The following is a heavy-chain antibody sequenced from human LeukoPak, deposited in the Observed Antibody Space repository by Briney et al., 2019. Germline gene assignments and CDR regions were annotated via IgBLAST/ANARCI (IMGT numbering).Heavy chain of an antibody. D-gene: IGHD3-22*01. CDR2: IRSNSDGGTI. V-gene: IGHV3-15*07. CDR3: ATGFYDST. Sequence: GGSLRLSCATSGFTFSNAWMNWVRQAPGKGLEWVGRIRSNSDGGTIDYAAPVKGRFTLSRDDSKTTLYLQMNSLQTEDAAVYYCATGFYDSTWGQGTLVTVSS. CDR1: GFTFSNAW. J-gene: IGHJ5*02.